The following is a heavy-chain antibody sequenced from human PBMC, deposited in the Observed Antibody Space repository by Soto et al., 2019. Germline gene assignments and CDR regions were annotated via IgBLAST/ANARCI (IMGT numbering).Heavy chain of an antibody. J-gene: IGHJ6*02. CDR3: VKDRVPGAYGHYYGMDV. Sequence: GGSLRLSCRVSGFTFNNSGMHWVRQAPGKGLEWMAVISYDGSEKHYADSMKGRLTISRDNSKDTLHLQMNSLRAEDTAIYFCVKDRVPGAYGHYYGMDVWGQGTTVTVSS. V-gene: IGHV3-30*18. D-gene: IGHD5-12*01. CDR1: GFTFNNSG. CDR2: ISYDGSEK.